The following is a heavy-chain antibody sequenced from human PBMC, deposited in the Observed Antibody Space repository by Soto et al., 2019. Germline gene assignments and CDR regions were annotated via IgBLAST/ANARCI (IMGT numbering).Heavy chain of an antibody. J-gene: IGHJ4*02. CDR1: GVSISSYY. V-gene: IGHV4-59*01. CDR2: IYYSGST. CDR3: ARVRRTWEPYLFDY. D-gene: IGHD1-26*01. Sequence: ETLALTCAVSGVSISSYYWSWIRQPPGKGLEWIGYIYYSGSTNYNPSLKSRVTISVDTSKNQFSLKLSSVTAADTAVYYCARVRRTWEPYLFDYWGQGTLVTVYS.